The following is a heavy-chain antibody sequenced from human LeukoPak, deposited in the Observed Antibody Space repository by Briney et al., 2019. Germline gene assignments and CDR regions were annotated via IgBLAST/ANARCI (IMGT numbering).Heavy chain of an antibody. J-gene: IGHJ4*02. CDR1: GFTFSSYA. V-gene: IGHV3-23*01. CDR2: ISGSGGST. Sequence: PGGSLRLSCAASGFTFSSYAMSWVRQAPGKGLEWVSAISGSGGSTYYADSVKGRFTISRDNSKNTLYLQMNSLRAEDTAVYYCTTDPFGYSYGWGQGTLVTVSS. CDR3: TTDPFGYSYG. D-gene: IGHD5-18*01.